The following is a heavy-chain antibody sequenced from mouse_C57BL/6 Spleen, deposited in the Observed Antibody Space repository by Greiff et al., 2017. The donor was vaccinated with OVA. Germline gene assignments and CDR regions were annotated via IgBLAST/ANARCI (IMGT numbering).Heavy chain of an antibody. CDR2: INPNNGGT. CDR1: GYTFTDYY. D-gene: IGHD1-1*01. CDR3: ARPYCGSSPFDY. Sequence: VQLKQSGPELVKPGASVKISCKASGYTFTDYYMNWVKQSPGKSLEWIGDINPNNGGTSYNQKFKGKATLTVDKSSSTAYMELRSLTSEDSAVYYCARPYCGSSPFDYWGQGTTLTVSS. V-gene: IGHV1-26*01. J-gene: IGHJ2*01.